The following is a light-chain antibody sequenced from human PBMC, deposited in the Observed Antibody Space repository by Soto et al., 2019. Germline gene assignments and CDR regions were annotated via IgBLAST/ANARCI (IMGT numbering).Light chain of an antibody. CDR2: EVS. J-gene: IGLJ2*01. CDR1: SSDVGGYNY. CDR3: SSYTSSSPLV. V-gene: IGLV2-14*01. Sequence: QSALTQPASVSGSPGQSITISCTGTSSDVGGYNYVSWYQQHPGKAPKLMIYEVSNRPSGVSNRFSGSKSGNTASLTISGLPDEDEDDYYCSSYTSSSPLVFGGGTKLTVL.